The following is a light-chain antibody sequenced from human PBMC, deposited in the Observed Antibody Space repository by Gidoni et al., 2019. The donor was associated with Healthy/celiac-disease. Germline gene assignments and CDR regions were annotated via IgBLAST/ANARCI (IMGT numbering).Light chain of an antibody. CDR3: QQYYSTSWT. CDR1: QSVLYSSNNKNY. V-gene: IGKV4-1*01. Sequence: DIVMTQSPDSLAVSLGERATINCKSSQSVLYSSNNKNYLAWYQQEPGQPPKLLIYWASTRESGVPDRFSGSGSGTDFTLTISSLQAEDVAVYYCQQYYSTSWTFGQXTKVEIK. CDR2: WAS. J-gene: IGKJ1*01.